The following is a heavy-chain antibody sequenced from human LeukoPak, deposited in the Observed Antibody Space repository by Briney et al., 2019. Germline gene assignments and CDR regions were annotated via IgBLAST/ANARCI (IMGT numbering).Heavy chain of an antibody. D-gene: IGHD6-19*01. Sequence: PGGSLRLSCAASGFNFSSYEMNWVRQAPGKGLEWVSYISDSGSALYYADSVKGRFTISRDNAKNSLYPQMNSLRAEDTAVYYCARPYNSGWGQGSLVTVSS. CDR1: GFNFSSYE. J-gene: IGHJ4*02. V-gene: IGHV3-48*03. CDR3: ARPYNSG. CDR2: ISDSGSAL.